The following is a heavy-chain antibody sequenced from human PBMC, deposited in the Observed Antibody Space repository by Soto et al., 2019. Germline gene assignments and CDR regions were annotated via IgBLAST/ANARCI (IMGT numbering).Heavy chain of an antibody. J-gene: IGHJ4*02. CDR3: AKEMATEYYFDY. Sequence: GGSLRLSCAASGFTFSSYGMHWVRQAPGKGLEWVAVISYDGSNKYYADSVKGRFTISRDNSKNTLYLQMNSLRAEDTAVYYCAKEMATEYYFDYWGQGTLVTV. CDR2: ISYDGSNK. D-gene: IGHD5-12*01. V-gene: IGHV3-30*18. CDR1: GFTFSSYG.